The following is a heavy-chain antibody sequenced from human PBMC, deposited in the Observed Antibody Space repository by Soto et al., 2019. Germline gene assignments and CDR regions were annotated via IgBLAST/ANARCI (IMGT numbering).Heavy chain of an antibody. V-gene: IGHV1-69*13. Sequence: GASVKVSWKASGGTFSSYAISRVRQAPGLGLEWMGGNIPIWGMANYAKKFQGRVTITADESTSRAYMELSSLRSEDTAVDYCASEYYYDSSGYLYYYYYYGMDVWGQGTTVTVSS. CDR3: ASEYYYDSSGYLYYYYYYGMDV. J-gene: IGHJ6*02. CDR1: GGTFSSYA. CDR2: NIPIWGMA. D-gene: IGHD3-22*01.